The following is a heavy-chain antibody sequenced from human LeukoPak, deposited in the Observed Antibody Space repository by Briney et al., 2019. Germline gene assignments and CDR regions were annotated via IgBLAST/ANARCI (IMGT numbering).Heavy chain of an antibody. CDR2: ISGSGGST. D-gene: IGHD2-2*01. Sequence: GGSLRLSCAASGFTFSSYGMSWVRQAPGKGLEWVSAISGSGGSTYYADSVKGRFTISRDNSKNTLYLQMNSLRAEDTAVYYCAKDRPRYCSSTSCAPYFDYWGQGTLVTVSS. CDR1: GFTFSSYG. V-gene: IGHV3-23*01. J-gene: IGHJ4*02. CDR3: AKDRPRYCSSTSCAPYFDY.